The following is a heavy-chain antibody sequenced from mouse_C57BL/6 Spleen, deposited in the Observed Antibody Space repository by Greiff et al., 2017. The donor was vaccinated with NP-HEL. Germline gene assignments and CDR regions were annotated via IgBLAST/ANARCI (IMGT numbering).Heavy chain of an antibody. Sequence: QVQLQQPGAELVKPGASVKLSCKASGYTFTSYWMHWVKQRPGRGLEWIGRIDPNSGGTKYNEKFKSKATLTVDKPSSTAYMQLSILTSEDSAVYYCASSYDYDVQYWGQGTLVTVSA. CDR2: IDPNSGGT. CDR3: ASSYDYDVQY. J-gene: IGHJ3*01. CDR1: GYTFTSYW. V-gene: IGHV1-72*01. D-gene: IGHD2-4*01.